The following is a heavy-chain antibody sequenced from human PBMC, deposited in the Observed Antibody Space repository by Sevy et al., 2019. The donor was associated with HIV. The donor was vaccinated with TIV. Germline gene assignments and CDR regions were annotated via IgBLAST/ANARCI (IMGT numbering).Heavy chain of an antibody. CDR2: VYYGGST. D-gene: IGHD6-19*01. CDR1: DVSISSGTNY. Sequence: SETLSLTCTVSDVSISSGTNYWGWIRQPPGKGLEWIGSVYYGGSTYYNPSLKSRVTESADTSTNQFSLKLTSVTVADTAVYYCARQRGGWYEYDASDVWGQGTMVTVSS. J-gene: IGHJ3*01. CDR3: ARQRGGWYEYDASDV. V-gene: IGHV4-39*01.